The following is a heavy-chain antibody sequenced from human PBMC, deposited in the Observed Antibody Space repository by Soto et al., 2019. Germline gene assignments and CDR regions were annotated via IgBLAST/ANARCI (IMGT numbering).Heavy chain of an antibody. Sequence: GGSLRLSGAACGFSFRDHDITWIRQAPWKGLELLSYISPGGDITNYVDSVKGRFTISRDNAKNSLFLHMNSLRAEDTAVYYCTREHRITDFLGQGTLLAVSS. CDR3: TREHRITDF. D-gene: IGHD3-16*01. J-gene: IGHJ4*02. CDR2: ISPGGDIT. V-gene: IGHV3-11*01. CDR1: GFSFRDHD.